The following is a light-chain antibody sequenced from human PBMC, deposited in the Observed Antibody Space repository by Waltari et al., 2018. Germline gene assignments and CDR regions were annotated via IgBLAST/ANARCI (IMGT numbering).Light chain of an antibody. J-gene: IGKJ1*01. V-gene: IGKV1-5*03. Sequence: DIQMTQSPSTLSASVGDRVTITCRASQSISPYLAWYQQRPGKAPKLLIYKSSSLQTGVPSRFSGSGSGTEFTLTITSLQPDDFASYYCHQYYSYSRTFGQGTKVEIK. CDR1: QSISPY. CDR3: HQYYSYSRT. CDR2: KSS.